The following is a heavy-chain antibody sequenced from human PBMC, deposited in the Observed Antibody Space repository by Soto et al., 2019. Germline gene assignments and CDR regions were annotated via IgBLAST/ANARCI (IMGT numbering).Heavy chain of an antibody. Sequence: GSLRLSCAASGFTFSSYAMHWVRQAPGKGLEWVAVISYDGSNKYYADSVKGRFTISRDNSKNTLYLQMNSLRAEDTAVYYCARVGSSGYFPFDYWGQGTLVTVSS. D-gene: IGHD3-22*01. CDR1: GFTFSSYA. J-gene: IGHJ4*02. CDR2: ISYDGSNK. CDR3: ARVGSSGYFPFDY. V-gene: IGHV3-30-3*01.